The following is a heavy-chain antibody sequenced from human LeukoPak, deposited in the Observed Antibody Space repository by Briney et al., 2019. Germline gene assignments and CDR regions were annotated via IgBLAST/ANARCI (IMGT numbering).Heavy chain of an antibody. Sequence: ASVKVSCKASGYTFTGYYMHWVRQAPGQGLEWMGWINPNSGGTNYAQKFQGRVTMTRDTSISTDYMELSRLRSDDTAVYYCARDRQQPAGWFDPWGQGTLVTVSS. V-gene: IGHV1-2*02. J-gene: IGHJ5*02. D-gene: IGHD6-13*01. CDR3: ARDRQQPAGWFDP. CDR2: INPNSGGT. CDR1: GYTFTGYY.